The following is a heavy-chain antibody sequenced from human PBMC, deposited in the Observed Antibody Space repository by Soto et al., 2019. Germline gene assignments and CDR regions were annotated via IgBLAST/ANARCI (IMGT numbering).Heavy chain of an antibody. Sequence: GASVKVSCKASGYTFTSYGISWVRQAPGQGLEWMGWISAYNGNTNYAQKLQGRVTMTTDTSTSTAYMELRSLRSDDTAVYYCAREGTFWSGYYTSGGYYYGMDVWGQGTTVTVSS. CDR2: ISAYNGNT. V-gene: IGHV1-18*01. CDR3: AREGTFWSGYYTSGGYYYGMDV. J-gene: IGHJ6*02. CDR1: GYTFTSYG. D-gene: IGHD3-3*01.